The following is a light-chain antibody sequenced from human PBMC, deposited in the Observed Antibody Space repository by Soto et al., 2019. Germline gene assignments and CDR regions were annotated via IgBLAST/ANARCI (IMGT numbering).Light chain of an antibody. CDR2: EGS. Sequence: QSVLTQPASVSGSPGQSITISCTGTSSDVGSYNLVSWYQQHPGKAPKLMIYEGSKRPSGVSNRFSGSKSGNTASLTISGLQAEDEADYDCCSYAGSSTLVCGGGTQLPVL. V-gene: IGLV2-23*01. CDR1: SSDVGSYNL. CDR3: CSYAGSSTLV. J-gene: IGLJ2*01.